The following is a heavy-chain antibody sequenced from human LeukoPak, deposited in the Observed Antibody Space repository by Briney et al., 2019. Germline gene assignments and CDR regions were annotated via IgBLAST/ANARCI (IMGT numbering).Heavy chain of an antibody. J-gene: IGHJ6*04. CDR1: GFSFSTYW. CDR2: VRQDGSEK. CDR3: ARDPPGITIFGVVNAPPVEDV. D-gene: IGHD3-3*01. Sequence: GGSLRLSCAASGFSFSTYWMSWARQAPGKGLEWVANVRQDGSEKYYVDSVKGRFTISRDNAKNSLFLQMNSLRAEDTAVYYCARDPPGITIFGVVNAPPVEDVWGKGTTVTVSS. V-gene: IGHV3-7*01.